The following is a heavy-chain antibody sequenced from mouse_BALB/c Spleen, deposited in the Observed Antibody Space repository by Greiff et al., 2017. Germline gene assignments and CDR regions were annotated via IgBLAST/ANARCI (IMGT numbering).Heavy chain of an antibody. Sequence: QVQLQQSGAELVRPGSSVKISCKASGYAFSSYWMNWVKQRPGQGLEWIGQIYPGDGDTNYNGKFKGKATLTADKSSSTAYMQLSSLTSEDSAVYFCARSFNYDYSWFAYWGQGTLVTVSA. J-gene: IGHJ3*01. CDR3: ARSFNYDYSWFAY. CDR2: IYPGDGDT. CDR1: GYAFSSYW. V-gene: IGHV1-80*01. D-gene: IGHD2-4*01.